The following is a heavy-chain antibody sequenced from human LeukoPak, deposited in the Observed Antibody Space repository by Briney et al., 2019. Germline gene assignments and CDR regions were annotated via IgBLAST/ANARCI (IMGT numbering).Heavy chain of an antibody. D-gene: IGHD2-2*02. J-gene: IGHJ5*02. CDR2: INHSGST. CDR3: ARGDTFNWFDP. CDR1: GGSFSGYY. Sequence: SETLSLTCAVYGGSFSGYYWSWIRQPPGKGLEWIGEINHSGSTNYNPSLKSRVTISVDTSKNQFSLKLSSVTAADTAVYYCARGDTFNWFDPWGQGTLVTVS. V-gene: IGHV4-34*01.